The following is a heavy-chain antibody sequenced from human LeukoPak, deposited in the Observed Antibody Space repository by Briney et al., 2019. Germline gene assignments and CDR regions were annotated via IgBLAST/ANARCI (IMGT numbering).Heavy chain of an antibody. CDR2: INPNSGGT. D-gene: IGHD1-1*01. Sequence: ASVKVSCKASGYTFTGYYMHWVRQAPGQGLEWMGWINPNSGGTNYAQKFQGRVTMTRDTSISTAYMELSRLRSDDTAVYYCARGFLETGKGFDYWGQGTLVTVSS. V-gene: IGHV1-2*02. J-gene: IGHJ4*02. CDR1: GYTFTGYY. CDR3: ARGFLETGKGFDY.